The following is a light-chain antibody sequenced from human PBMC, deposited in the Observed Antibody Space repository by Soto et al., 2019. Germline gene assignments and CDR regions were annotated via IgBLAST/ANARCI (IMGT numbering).Light chain of an antibody. CDR3: QQSYSTPLT. CDR2: AAS. Sequence: DIQMTQSPSSLSASVGDRVTITCRASQRISSYLHWYQQKPGKAPKLLIYAASSLQSGVPPRFSGSGSGTDFTLTISSLQPEDFDTYYCQQSYSTPLTVGGGTKVDIK. V-gene: IGKV1-39*01. CDR1: QRISSY. J-gene: IGKJ4*01.